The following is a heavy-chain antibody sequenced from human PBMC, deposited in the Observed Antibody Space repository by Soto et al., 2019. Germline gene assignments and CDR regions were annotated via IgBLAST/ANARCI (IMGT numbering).Heavy chain of an antibody. CDR1: GFSFSSHW. V-gene: IGHV3-7*03. D-gene: IGHD6-13*01. CDR2: IKQDGSEK. J-gene: IGHJ4*02. Sequence: GGSLRLSCTASGFSFSSHWMGWVRQAPGKGLEWVANIKQDGSEKYYVDSVKGRFTISRDNVRNSLFLQMNSLGAEDTAIYYCTSLSSTWPREYWGQGTLVTVSS. CDR3: TSLSSTWPREY.